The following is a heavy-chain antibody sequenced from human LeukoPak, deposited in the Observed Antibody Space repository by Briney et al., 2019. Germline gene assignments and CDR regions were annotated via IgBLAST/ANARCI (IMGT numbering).Heavy chain of an antibody. D-gene: IGHD2-2*01. Sequence: GGSLRLSCEASGFTFSTFAMIWVRQAPGKGLEWVSFIYSGSTHYSDSVKGRFTISRDNSKNTLYLQMNSLRAEDTAVYYCAHGSMYQLNYWGQGTLVTVSS. V-gene: IGHV3-23*05. CDR2: IYSGST. J-gene: IGHJ4*02. CDR1: GFTFSTFA. CDR3: AHGSMYQLNY.